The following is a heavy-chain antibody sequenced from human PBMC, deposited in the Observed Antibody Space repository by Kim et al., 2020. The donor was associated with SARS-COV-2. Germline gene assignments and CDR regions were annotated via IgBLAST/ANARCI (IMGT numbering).Heavy chain of an antibody. V-gene: IGHV4-34*01. CDR1: GGSFSGYY. CDR2: INHSGST. Sequence: SETLSLTCAVYGGSFSGYYWSWIRQPPGKGLEWIGEINHSGSTNYNPSLKSRVTISVDTSKNQFSLKLSSVTAADTAVYYCARPPFRGYYYYYYGMDVWGQGTTVTVSS. D-gene: IGHD3-10*01. CDR3: ARPPFRGYYYYYYGMDV. J-gene: IGHJ6*02.